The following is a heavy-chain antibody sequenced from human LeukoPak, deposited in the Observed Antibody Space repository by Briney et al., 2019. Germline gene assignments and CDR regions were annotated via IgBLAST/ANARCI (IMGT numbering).Heavy chain of an antibody. CDR2: ISDNGGGT. V-gene: IGHV3-23*01. CDR3: AKESGALGAPLYDY. CDR1: GFIFRNYA. Sequence: GGSLRLSCVASGFIFRNYAMSWVRQAPGKGLEWVSGISDNGGGTYYADSLKGRFTISRDNSKNMLYLQMNSLRAEDTAVYYCAKESGALGAPLYDYWGRGILVTASS. J-gene: IGHJ4*02. D-gene: IGHD4/OR15-4a*01.